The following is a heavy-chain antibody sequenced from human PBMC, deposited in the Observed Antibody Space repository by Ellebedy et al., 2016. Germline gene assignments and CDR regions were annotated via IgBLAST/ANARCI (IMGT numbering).Heavy chain of an antibody. CDR1: SGSISSSSYY. Sequence: SETLSLTCTVSSGSISSSSYYWGWIRQPPGKGLEWIGSIYYSGSTYYNPSLKSRVTISVDTPNNQFSVNLSSVTAADTAVYYCARGGIYGSLGVYNYWGQGTLATVSS. CDR2: IYYSGST. CDR3: ARGGIYGSLGVYNY. J-gene: IGHJ4*02. D-gene: IGHD5-24*01. V-gene: IGHV4-39*07.